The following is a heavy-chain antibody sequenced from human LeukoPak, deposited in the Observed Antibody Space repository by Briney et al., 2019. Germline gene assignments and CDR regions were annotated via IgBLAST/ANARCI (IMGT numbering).Heavy chain of an antibody. CDR1: GYTFTSYA. CDR3: ARDGEYSGGYYDY. J-gene: IGHJ4*02. V-gene: IGHV1-3*01. CDR2: INAGNGNT. D-gene: IGHD1-26*01. Sequence: ASVKVSCKASGYTFTSYAMHWVRQAPGQRLEWMGWINAGNGNTKYSQKFQGRVTITRDTSASTAYMELSSLRSEDTAVYYCARDGEYSGGYYDYWGQGTLVTVSS.